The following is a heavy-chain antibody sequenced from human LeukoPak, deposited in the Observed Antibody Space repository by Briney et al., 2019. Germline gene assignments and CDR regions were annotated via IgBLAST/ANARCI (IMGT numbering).Heavy chain of an antibody. CDR3: ARHDYSNYGRYNWFDP. Sequence: GASVKVSCKASGYTFTSYAMNWVRQAPGQGLEWMGWINTNTGNATYAQGFTGRFVFSLDTSVSTAYLQISSLRAEDTAVYYCARHDYSNYGRYNWFDPWGQGTLVTASA. V-gene: IGHV7-4-1*02. CDR2: INTNTGNA. D-gene: IGHD4-11*01. J-gene: IGHJ5*02. CDR1: GYTFTSYA.